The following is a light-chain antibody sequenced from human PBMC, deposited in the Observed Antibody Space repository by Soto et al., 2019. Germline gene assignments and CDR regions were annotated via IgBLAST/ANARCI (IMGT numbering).Light chain of an antibody. V-gene: IGLV2-14*01. CDR1: SNDVGGYDH. Sequence: QAASVSGSPGQSITISCTGTSNDVGGYDHVSWYQHYPGKAPQLIIYEVSDRPSGLSNRFSASKSGNTASLTISGLQAEDEADYYCCSFASTQTWVFGGGTKLTVL. CDR3: CSFASTQTWV. J-gene: IGLJ3*02. CDR2: EVS.